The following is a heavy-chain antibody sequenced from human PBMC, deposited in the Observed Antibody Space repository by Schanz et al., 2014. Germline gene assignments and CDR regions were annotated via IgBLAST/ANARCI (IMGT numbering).Heavy chain of an antibody. Sequence: QVQMVQSGAEVKKPGASVRVSCKASGYSFTSYDINWVRQAAGQGLEWMGWMNSKTGNTGYAQRFQGRITMTRNTSITTAYLEWSSLRSGDTAVYVCARGPSTGAFDIWGRGTMVTVSS. J-gene: IGHJ3*02. CDR3: ARGPSTGAFDI. CDR1: GYSFTSYD. CDR2: MNSKTGNT. V-gene: IGHV1-8*01.